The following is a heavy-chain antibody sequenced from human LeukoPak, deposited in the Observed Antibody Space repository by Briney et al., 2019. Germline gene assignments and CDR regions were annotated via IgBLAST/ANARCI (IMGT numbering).Heavy chain of an antibody. D-gene: IGHD3-22*01. CDR2: ISSSTSTI. CDR3: GRPQYYDGIVFYYENYFQP. CDR1: GFTFSSYS. Sequence: GGSLRLPCAASGFTFSSYSMNWVRQAPGKGLEWISYISSSTSTIYYADSVKGRFTISRDNAQNSLYLQMNSLRDEDTAVYYCGRPQYYDGIVFYYENYFQPWGQGTLVTVSP. J-gene: IGHJ1*01. V-gene: IGHV3-48*02.